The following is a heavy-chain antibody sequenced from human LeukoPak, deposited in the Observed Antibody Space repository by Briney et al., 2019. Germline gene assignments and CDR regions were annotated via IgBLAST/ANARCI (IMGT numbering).Heavy chain of an antibody. D-gene: IGHD6-6*01. CDR3: ARGSSSVAGLDYYYYYYMHV. CDR1: GYTFTSYD. V-gene: IGHV1-8*01. CDR2: MNPNSGNT. Sequence: ASVKVSCKASGYTFTSYDINWVRQATGQGLEWMGWMNPNSGNTGYAQKFQGRVTMTRNTSISTAYMELSSLRSEDTAVYYCARGSSSVAGLDYYYYYYMHVWGKGTTVTVSS. J-gene: IGHJ6*03.